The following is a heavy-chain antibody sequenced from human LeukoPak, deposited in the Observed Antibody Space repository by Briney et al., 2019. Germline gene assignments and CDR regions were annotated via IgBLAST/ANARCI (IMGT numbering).Heavy chain of an antibody. D-gene: IGHD5-24*01. CDR1: GGSISSYY. CDR2: IYYSGST. V-gene: IGHV4-59*01. Sequence: SETLSLTCTVYGGSISSYYWSWIRQPPGKGLEWIGYIYYSGSTNYNPSLKSRVTISVDTSKNQFSLKLSSVTAADTAVYYCARARDGYGGFDYWGQGTLVTVSS. J-gene: IGHJ4*02. CDR3: ARARDGYGGFDY.